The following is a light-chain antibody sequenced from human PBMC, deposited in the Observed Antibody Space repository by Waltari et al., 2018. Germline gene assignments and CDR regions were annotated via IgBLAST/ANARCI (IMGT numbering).Light chain of an antibody. Sequence: EIVLTQSPGTLSLSPGERATLSCRASQSVSSSYLAWYQQKPGQAPRLLIYGASSRATGIPDRFSGSGSGTDFTLTISRLEPEDFTVYYCQQYGSSNGMYTFGQGTKLEIK. CDR2: GAS. CDR1: QSVSSSY. V-gene: IGKV3-20*01. J-gene: IGKJ2*01. CDR3: QQYGSSNGMYT.